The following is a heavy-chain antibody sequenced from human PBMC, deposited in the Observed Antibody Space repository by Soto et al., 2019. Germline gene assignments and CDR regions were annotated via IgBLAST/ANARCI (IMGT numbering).Heavy chain of an antibody. Sequence: ASVKVSCKASGYTFTSYGISWVRQAPGQGLEWMGWISAYNGNTNYVQKLQGRVTMTTDTSTSTAYMELRSLRSDDTAVYYCASPTGDRNAFDIWGQGTMVTVSS. V-gene: IGHV1-18*01. CDR2: ISAYNGNT. D-gene: IGHD7-27*01. CDR1: GYTFTSYG. J-gene: IGHJ3*02. CDR3: ASPTGDRNAFDI.